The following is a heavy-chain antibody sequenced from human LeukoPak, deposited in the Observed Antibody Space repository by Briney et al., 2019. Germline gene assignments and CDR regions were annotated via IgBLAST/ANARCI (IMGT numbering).Heavy chain of an antibody. J-gene: IGHJ5*02. Sequence: PGGSLRLSCAVSGFTVSSNYMSWVRQAPGKGLEWVSVLYSGGSTYYADSVKGRFTISRDNSKNTLYLQMNSLRAEDTAVYYCAKDQYSSSWFNWFDPWGQGTLVTVSS. CDR1: GFTVSSNY. D-gene: IGHD6-13*01. CDR2: LYSGGST. CDR3: AKDQYSSSWFNWFDP. V-gene: IGHV3-53*01.